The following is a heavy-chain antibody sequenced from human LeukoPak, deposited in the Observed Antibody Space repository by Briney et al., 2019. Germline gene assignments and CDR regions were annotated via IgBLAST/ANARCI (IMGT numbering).Heavy chain of an antibody. CDR3: AKVLLGIDAFDI. Sequence: GGSLRLSCAASGFTFSSYEMNWVRQAPGKGLEWVSYISSSGSTIYYADSVKGRFTISRDNAKNSLYLQMNSLRAEDTAVYYCAKVLLGIDAFDIWGQGTMVTVSS. D-gene: IGHD1-1*01. V-gene: IGHV3-48*03. CDR2: ISSSGSTI. CDR1: GFTFSSYE. J-gene: IGHJ3*02.